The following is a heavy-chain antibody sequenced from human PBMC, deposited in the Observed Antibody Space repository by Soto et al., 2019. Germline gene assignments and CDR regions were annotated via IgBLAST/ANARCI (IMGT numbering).Heavy chain of an antibody. CDR1: GYTFTIYG. CDR3: ARALGYSGYAGMDV. J-gene: IGHJ6*02. CDR2: ISPDNGNT. V-gene: IGHV1-18*01. Sequence: QVQLVQSGGEVKKPGASVKVSCKASGYTFTIYGINWVRQAPGQGLEWMGWISPDNGNTNYAQKLQGRVTMTTDTSTSTAYMELRSLRSDDKAVYYCARALGYSGYAGMDVGGQWTTVTVSS. D-gene: IGHD5-12*01.